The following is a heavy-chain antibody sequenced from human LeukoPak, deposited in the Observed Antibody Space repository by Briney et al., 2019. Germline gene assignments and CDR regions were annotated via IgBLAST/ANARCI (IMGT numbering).Heavy chain of an antibody. CDR3: ARRALSLGGTPGNWFES. CDR1: GGSFNSYG. Sequence: SVKVSCKSSGGSFNSYGINWVRQVPGQGLEWMGAIIPILGTADYAQKFQGRVTITADGSTTTGYMDLSRLTSEDTAVYYCARRALSLGGTPGNWFESWGQGTLVTVSS. CDR2: IIPILGTA. J-gene: IGHJ5*01. V-gene: IGHV1-69*13. D-gene: IGHD1-20*01.